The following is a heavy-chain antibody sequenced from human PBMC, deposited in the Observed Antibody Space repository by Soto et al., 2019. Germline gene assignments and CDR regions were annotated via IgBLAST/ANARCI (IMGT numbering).Heavy chain of an antibody. V-gene: IGHV1-3*01. D-gene: IGHD3-3*01. CDR3: ARAPATIFGVLPSDNDDWFDP. J-gene: IGHJ5*02. CDR1: GYTFTSYA. CDR2: INAGNGNT. Sequence: QVQLVQSGAEVKKPGASVKVSCKASGYTFTSYAMHWVRQAPGQRLEWMRWINAGNGNTKYSQKFHGRVTITRYTSASTAYMELSSLRSEDTSVYYCARAPATIFGVLPSDNDDWFDPWGQGTLVTVSS.